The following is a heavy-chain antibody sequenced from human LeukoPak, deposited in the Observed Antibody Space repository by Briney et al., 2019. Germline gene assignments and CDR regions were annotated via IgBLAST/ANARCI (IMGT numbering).Heavy chain of an antibody. V-gene: IGHV3-53*01. CDR2: IYSGGST. Sequence: PGGSLRLSCAASGFTFSSYSMNWVRQAPGKGLEWVSVIYSGGSTYYADSVKGRFTISRDNSKNTLYLQMNSLRAEDTAVYYCARVIRVRGVIIRSGGWFDPWGQGTLVTVSS. D-gene: IGHD3-10*01. J-gene: IGHJ5*02. CDR1: GFTFSSYS. CDR3: ARVIRVRGVIIRSGGWFDP.